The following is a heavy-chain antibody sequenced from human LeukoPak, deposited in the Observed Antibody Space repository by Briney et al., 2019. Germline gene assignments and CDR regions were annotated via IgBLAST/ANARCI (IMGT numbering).Heavy chain of an antibody. J-gene: IGHJ6*02. Sequence: GGSLRLSCAASGFTFSSYAMSWVRQAPGKGLEWVSAISGSGGSTYYADSVKGRFTISRDNSKNTLYLQMNSLRAEDTAVYYCAKYMVRGVIITNYYYYGMDVWGQGTTVTVSS. D-gene: IGHD3-10*01. CDR1: GFTFSSYA. CDR2: ISGSGGST. CDR3: AKYMVRGVIITNYYYYGMDV. V-gene: IGHV3-23*01.